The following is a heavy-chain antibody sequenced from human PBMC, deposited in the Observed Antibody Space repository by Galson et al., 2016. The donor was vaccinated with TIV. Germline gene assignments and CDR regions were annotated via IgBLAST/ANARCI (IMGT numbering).Heavy chain of an antibody. Sequence: QSGAEVKKPGESLKISCEASGYSFATYWIAWVRQKPGKGLEWMGIVYPDDSDTTYNPSFQGQVTFSADKSIKPAFLQWSSLEASDTAMSYCARRGPRYGKFDDWRQGTPVTVSS. J-gene: IGHJ4*02. CDR2: VYPDDSDT. CDR3: ARRGPRYGKFDD. V-gene: IGHV5-51*01. D-gene: IGHD4-17*01. CDR1: GYSFATYW.